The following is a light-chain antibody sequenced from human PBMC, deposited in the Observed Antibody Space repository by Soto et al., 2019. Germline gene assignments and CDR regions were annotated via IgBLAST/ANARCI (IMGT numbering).Light chain of an antibody. V-gene: IGKV3-15*01. CDR2: GAS. CDR1: QSVSSN. J-gene: IGKJ2*01. Sequence: EIVMTQSPATLSASPGERATLSCTASQSVSSNLAWYQQKPGQAPRLLIYGASTRATGIPARFSGSGSGTEFTLTISSRECEDFAVYYCQEYNNWPPMNTFGQGAKLEIK. CDR3: QEYNNWPPMNT.